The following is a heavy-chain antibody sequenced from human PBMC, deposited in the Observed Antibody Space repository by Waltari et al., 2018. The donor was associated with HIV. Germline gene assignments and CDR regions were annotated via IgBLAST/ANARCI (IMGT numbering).Heavy chain of an antibody. J-gene: IGHJ4*02. CDR1: GFTFSSYW. CDR2: IKQDGSEK. Sequence: EVQLVESGGGLVQPGGSLRLSCAASGFTFSSYWMSWVRQAPGKGRGWVANIKQDGSEKYYVDSVKGRFTISRDNAKNSLYLQMNSLRAEDTAVYYCARDLGYSYGYVSDYWGQGTLVTVSS. CDR3: ARDLGYSYGYVSDY. V-gene: IGHV3-7*01. D-gene: IGHD5-18*01.